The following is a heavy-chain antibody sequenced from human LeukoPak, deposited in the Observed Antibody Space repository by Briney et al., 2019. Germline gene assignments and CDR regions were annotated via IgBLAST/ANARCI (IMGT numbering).Heavy chain of an antibody. J-gene: IGHJ6*02. CDR2: ISAYNGNT. CDR1: GYTLTSYG. D-gene: IGHD6-25*01. V-gene: IGHV1-18*01. Sequence: ASVKVSCKASGYTLTSYGISWVRQAPGQGLEWMGWISAYNGNTNYAQKLQGRVTMTTDTSTSTAYMELRSLRSDDTAVYYCARDGEQRSHYYYYYGMDVWGQGTTVTGSS. CDR3: ARDGEQRSHYYYYYGMDV.